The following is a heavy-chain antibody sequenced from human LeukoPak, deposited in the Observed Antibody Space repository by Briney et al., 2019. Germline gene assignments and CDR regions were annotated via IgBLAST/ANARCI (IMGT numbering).Heavy chain of an antibody. Sequence: QSGGSLRLSCAASGFTFPMSWVRQAPGKGLEWVSSISVSGGDTFYADSVKGRFAVSRDNSKNTLYLQMNSLRSEDSALYCCARIAVSGTWYFDLWGQGTLVTVSS. CDR3: ARIAVSGTWYFDL. J-gene: IGHJ4*02. CDR1: GFTFP. D-gene: IGHD6-19*01. V-gene: IGHV3-23*01. CDR2: ISVSGGDT.